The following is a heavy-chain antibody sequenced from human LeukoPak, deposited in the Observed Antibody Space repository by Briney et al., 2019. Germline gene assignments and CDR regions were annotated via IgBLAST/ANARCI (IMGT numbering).Heavy chain of an antibody. Sequence: GGSLRLSCAASGFTFSDHWMHWVRQVPGKGLLWIARMNSDGTTTNYADSVKGRFTISGDNAENTLFSQMNSLGADDTAVYYCARAGWYRFDYWGQGTLVTVSS. D-gene: IGHD6-19*01. J-gene: IGHJ4*02. V-gene: IGHV3-74*01. CDR3: ARAGWYRFDY. CDR1: GFTFSDHW. CDR2: MNSDGTTT.